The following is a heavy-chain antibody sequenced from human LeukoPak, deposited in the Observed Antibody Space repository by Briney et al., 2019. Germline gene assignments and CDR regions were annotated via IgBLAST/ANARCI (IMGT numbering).Heavy chain of an antibody. CDR2: IRYDGSNK. Sequence: GGSLRLSCAASGFTFSSYGMHWVRQAPGKGLEWVAFIRYDGSNKYYADSVEGRFTISRDNSKNTLYLQMNSLRAEDTAVYYCAKDWSQWLATLFDYWGQGTLVTVSS. CDR1: GFTFSSYG. J-gene: IGHJ4*02. CDR3: AKDWSQWLATLFDY. D-gene: IGHD6-19*01. V-gene: IGHV3-30*02.